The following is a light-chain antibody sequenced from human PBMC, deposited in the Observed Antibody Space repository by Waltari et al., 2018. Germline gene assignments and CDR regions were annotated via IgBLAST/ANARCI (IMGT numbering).Light chain of an antibody. V-gene: IGLV2-14*01. Sequence: QSALTQPASVSGAPGQSITIPCTGTSSDLGAYNYVSWYQQYPGKAPTLMIYEVSNRHSGVSNRFSGSKSGNTASLTISGLQADDEAAYYCSSYTSTFTLVFGGGTKLTVL. CDR2: EVS. J-gene: IGLJ2*01. CDR3: SSYTSTFTLV. CDR1: SSDLGAYNY.